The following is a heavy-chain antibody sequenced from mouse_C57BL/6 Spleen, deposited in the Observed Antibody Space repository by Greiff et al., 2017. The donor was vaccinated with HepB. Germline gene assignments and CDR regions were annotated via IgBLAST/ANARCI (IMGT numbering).Heavy chain of an antibody. D-gene: IGHD2-3*01. CDR1: GFTFSSYG. Sequence: EVKVVESGGDLVKPGGSLKLSCAASGFTFSSYGMSWVRQTPDKRLEWVATISSGGSYTYYPDSVKGRFTISRDNAKNTLYLQMSSLKSEDTAMYYCARHGDGYYKNYFDYWGQGTTLTVSS. CDR2: ISSGGSYT. J-gene: IGHJ2*01. CDR3: ARHGDGYYKNYFDY. V-gene: IGHV5-6*01.